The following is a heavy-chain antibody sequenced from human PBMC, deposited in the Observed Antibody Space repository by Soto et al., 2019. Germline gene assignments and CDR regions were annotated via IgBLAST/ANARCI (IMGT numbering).Heavy chain of an antibody. CDR2: IYPGDSDT. V-gene: IGHV5-51*01. J-gene: IGHJ4*02. Sequence: PGESLRISWKGSGCSFTSYWVGWVRQMPGKGLEWMGIIYPGDSDTRYSPSFQGQVTISADKSISTAYLQWSSLKASDTAMYYCARHFGLAAPVDYWGQGTLVTVSS. CDR3: ARHFGLAAPVDY. D-gene: IGHD3-10*01. CDR1: GCSFTSYW.